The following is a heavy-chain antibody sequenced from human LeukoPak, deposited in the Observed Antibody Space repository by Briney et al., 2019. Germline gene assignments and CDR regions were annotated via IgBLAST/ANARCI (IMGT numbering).Heavy chain of an antibody. Sequence: SETLSLTCAVYGGSFSGYYWSWIRQPPGKGLEWIGEINHSGSTNYNPSLKSRVTISVDTSKNQFSLKLSSVTAADTAVYYCASFDSSGYKGNFDYWGQGTLVTVSS. J-gene: IGHJ4*02. CDR2: INHSGST. CDR1: GGSFSGYY. V-gene: IGHV4-34*01. D-gene: IGHD3-22*01. CDR3: ASFDSSGYKGNFDY.